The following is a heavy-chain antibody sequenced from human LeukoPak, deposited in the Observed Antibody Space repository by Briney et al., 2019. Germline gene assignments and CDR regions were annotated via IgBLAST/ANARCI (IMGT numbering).Heavy chain of an antibody. CDR1: GGSINTNYY. CDR3: ARSSSWYSLHAFDI. Sequence: PSETLSLTCTVSGGSINTNYYWAWIRQPLGEGLEWIGSVYHSGIPYYTPSLKSRVSISVDTSKNQFSLKLSSVTAADTAVYYCARSSSWYSLHAFDIWGQGTMVTVSS. D-gene: IGHD6-13*01. CDR2: VYHSGIP. J-gene: IGHJ3*02. V-gene: IGHV4-39*07.